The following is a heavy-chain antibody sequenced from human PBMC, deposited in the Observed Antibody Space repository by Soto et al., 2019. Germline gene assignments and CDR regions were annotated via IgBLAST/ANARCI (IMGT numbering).Heavy chain of an antibody. V-gene: IGHV1-46*01. CDR3: ARGGVTMTRGVTEAFEH. J-gene: IGHJ4*02. D-gene: IGHD3-10*01. CDR2: VNPSGGDT. CDR1: GYTFTSYY. Sequence: ASVKVSCKASGYTFTSYYIHWVRQAPGQGLEWMGMVNPSGGDTTYAQKFQGRVTMTRDTSTRTVYMELSSLRSEDAAVYSCARGGVTMTRGVTEAFEHWGRGTLVTVSS.